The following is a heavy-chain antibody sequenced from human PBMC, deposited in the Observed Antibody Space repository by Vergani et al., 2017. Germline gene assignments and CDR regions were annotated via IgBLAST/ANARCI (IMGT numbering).Heavy chain of an antibody. CDR2: ISGSGGST. J-gene: IGHJ3*02. Sequence: EVQLLESGGGLVQPGGSLRLSCAASGFTFSSYAMSWVRQAPGKGLEWVSAISGSGGSTYYADSVKGRFTISRDNSKNTLYLQMNSLRAEDTAVYYCAKDRTWAKWGSDGFDIWGQGTMVTVAS. CDR1: GFTFSSYA. CDR3: AKDRTWAKWGSDGFDI. V-gene: IGHV3-23*01. D-gene: IGHD1-26*01.